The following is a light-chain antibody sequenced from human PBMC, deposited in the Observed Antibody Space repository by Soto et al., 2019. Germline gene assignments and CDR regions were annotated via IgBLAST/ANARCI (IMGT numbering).Light chain of an antibody. CDR1: ETVATN. Sequence: PGERATLSCRASETVATNLAWYQQKPGQAPRLLISGASTRAAGISDRFRGSGSGTEFTLTISSLQSEDFALYYCQQYGGSPRITFGQGTRLEIK. CDR3: QQYGGSPRIT. V-gene: IGKV3D-15*02. J-gene: IGKJ5*01. CDR2: GAS.